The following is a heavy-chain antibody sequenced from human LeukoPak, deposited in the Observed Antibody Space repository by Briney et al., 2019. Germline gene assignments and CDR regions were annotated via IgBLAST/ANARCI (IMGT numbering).Heavy chain of an antibody. D-gene: IGHD1-26*01. J-gene: IGHJ4*02. CDR1: GGSISSGSYY. CDR3: ARGSGYFDY. V-gene: IGHV4-61*02. CDR2: IYTSGST. Sequence: SETLSLTCTVSGGSISSGSYYWSWIRQPAGKGLEWIGRIYTSGSTNYNPSLKSRVTISVDTSKNQFSLKLSSVTAADTAVYYCARGSGYFDYWGQGTLVTVSS.